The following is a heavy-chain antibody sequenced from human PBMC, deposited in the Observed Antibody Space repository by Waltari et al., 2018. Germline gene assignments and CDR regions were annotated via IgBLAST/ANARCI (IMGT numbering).Heavy chain of an antibody. D-gene: IGHD3-9*01. CDR2: IKHSGST. J-gene: IGHJ5*02. CDR1: GVSFRDYY. CDR3: ARGPDMWVGKMFDP. Sequence: QVQLQQWGAGVLKPSETLSLSCAVYGVSFRDYYWSWLRQPPGNGLAWIGEIKHSGSTNYNPSLKSRVTISVDMSKNQFSLKLSSVTAADTAVYYCARGPDMWVGKMFDPWGQGTLVTVSS. V-gene: IGHV4-34*01.